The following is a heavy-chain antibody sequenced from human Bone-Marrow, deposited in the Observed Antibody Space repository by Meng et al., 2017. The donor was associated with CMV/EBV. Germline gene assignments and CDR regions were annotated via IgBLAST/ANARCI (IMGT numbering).Heavy chain of an antibody. CDR2: ISGSNRYI. J-gene: IGHJ3*02. CDR1: GFTFSSYS. CDR3: TRVDCSGPSCHLRPFDI. V-gene: IGHV3-21*06. D-gene: IGHD2-2*01. Sequence: GESLKISCAASGFTFSSYSLNWVRQSPGKGLEWVSSISGSNRYINYAESVRGRFTVSRDNAKNSLSLQMNSLRGDDTAVYYCTRVDCSGPSCHLRPFDIWGQGTRVTGSS.